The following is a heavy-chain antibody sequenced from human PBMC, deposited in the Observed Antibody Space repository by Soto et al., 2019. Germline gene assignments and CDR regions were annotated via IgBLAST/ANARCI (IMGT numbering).Heavy chain of an antibody. V-gene: IGHV1-69*02. Sequence: QVQLVHSGAEVKKPGSSVKVSCKASGGTFSSYTISWVRQAPGQGLEWMGRIIPSLGIANYAQKFQGRVTITADKSTSTAYMELSSLRSEDTAVYYCAINSNHTSFYYYYYMDVWGKGTTVTVSS. D-gene: IGHD4-4*01. CDR2: IIPSLGIA. CDR1: GGTFSSYT. CDR3: AINSNHTSFYYYYYMDV. J-gene: IGHJ6*03.